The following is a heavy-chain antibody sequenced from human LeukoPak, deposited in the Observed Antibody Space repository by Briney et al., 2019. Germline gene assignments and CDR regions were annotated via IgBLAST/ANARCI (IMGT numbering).Heavy chain of an antibody. CDR2: IFYSGST. J-gene: IGHJ4*02. D-gene: IGHD5-24*01. CDR3: ASERWSRRSYFDY. V-gene: IGHV4-39*07. CDR1: GGSVSSSNYY. Sequence: KPSETLSLTCSVSGGSVSSSNYYWGWIRQPPGKGLEWIGTIFYSGSTDYSPSLKSRVTISVDTSMTQFSLKLSSVTAADTAVYYCASERWSRRSYFDYWGQGILVTVSS.